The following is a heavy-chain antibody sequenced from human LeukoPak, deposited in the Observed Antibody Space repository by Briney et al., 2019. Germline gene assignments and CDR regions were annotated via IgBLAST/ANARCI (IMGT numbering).Heavy chain of an antibody. V-gene: IGHV1-58*02. CDR1: GFTSTSSA. CDR2: IVVGSGNT. CDR3: AALVGATVAFDI. D-gene: IGHD1-26*01. Sequence: SVRVSCKASGFTSTSSAMQWVRQARGQRLEWIGWIVVGSGNTNYAQKFQERVTITRDMSTSTAYMELSSLRSEDTAVYYCAALVGATVAFDIWGQGTMVTVSS. J-gene: IGHJ3*02.